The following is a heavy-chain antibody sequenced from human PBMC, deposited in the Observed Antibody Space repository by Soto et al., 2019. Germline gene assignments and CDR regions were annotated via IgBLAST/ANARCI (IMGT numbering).Heavy chain of an antibody. CDR3: EKVSGCVGGSCYFGWFDP. D-gene: IGHD2-15*01. CDR2: ISYDGSNT. J-gene: IGHJ5*02. CDR1: GFSFSNYG. V-gene: IGHV3-30*18. Sequence: QVQLVESGGGVVQPGRSLRLSCAASGFSFSNYGMHWVRQAPGKGLEWVAVISYDGSNTTFADSLKGRFIISRYKSKNTLFLQINGLRAEDTAVYYCEKVSGCVGGSCYFGWFDPWGQGTLVTVSS.